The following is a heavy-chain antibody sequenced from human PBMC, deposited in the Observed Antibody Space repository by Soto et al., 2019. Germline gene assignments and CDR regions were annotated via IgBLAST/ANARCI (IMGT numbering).Heavy chain of an antibody. J-gene: IGHJ3*02. CDR2: IYSTGLT. Sequence: PSETLSLTCTVSGGSINSYYWTWIRQPAGKGLEWIGRIYSTGLTTYNPSLKSRVTMSVDTSKNQLYLKLSSVTAADTALYYCARGSGGSSPYHAFDIWDQGTMVTVSS. CDR3: ARGSGGSSPYHAFDI. V-gene: IGHV4-4*07. CDR1: GGSINSYY. D-gene: IGHD1-26*01.